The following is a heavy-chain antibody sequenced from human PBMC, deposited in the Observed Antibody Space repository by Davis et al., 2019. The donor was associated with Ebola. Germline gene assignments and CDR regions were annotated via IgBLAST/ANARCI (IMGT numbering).Heavy chain of an antibody. CDR3: ARGTIFGVVRYYYYGMDV. Sequence: SETLSLTCAVYGGSFSGYYWSWIRQPPGKGLEWLGEINHSGRTNYNPSLKSRVTISVDTSKNQFSLKLSSVTAADTAVYYCARGTIFGVVRYYYYGMDVWGQGTTVTVSS. CDR1: GGSFSGYY. D-gene: IGHD3-3*01. V-gene: IGHV4-34*01. J-gene: IGHJ6*02. CDR2: INHSGRT.